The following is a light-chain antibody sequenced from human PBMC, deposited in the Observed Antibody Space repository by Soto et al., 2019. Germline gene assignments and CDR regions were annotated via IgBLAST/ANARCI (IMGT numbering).Light chain of an antibody. J-gene: IGLJ2*01. Sequence: QSALTQPPSASGTPGQRVTISCSGSSSNIGSNYIYWYHHLPGTAPKLLIYRRNQRPSGVPDRLSGSKSGTSASQAISGLRSEDEADYYCAPWDDSLSAHVLFGGGTKVTVL. CDR2: RRN. CDR3: APWDDSLSAHVL. CDR1: SSNIGSNY. V-gene: IGLV1-47*01.